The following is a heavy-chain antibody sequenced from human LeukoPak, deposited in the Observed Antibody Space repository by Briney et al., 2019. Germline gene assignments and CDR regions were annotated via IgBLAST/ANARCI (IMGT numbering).Heavy chain of an antibody. CDR1: GFTFSSYA. V-gene: IGHV3-23*01. J-gene: IGHJ4*02. CDR3: TRVRIEVAGWVPFDY. D-gene: IGHD6-19*01. Sequence: PGGSLRLSCAASGFTFSSYAMSWVRQAPGKGLEWVSAISGSGGSTYYADSVKGRFTISRDNSKNTLYLQMNSLRAEDTAVYYCTRVRIEVAGWVPFDYWGQGTLVSVSS. CDR2: ISGSGGST.